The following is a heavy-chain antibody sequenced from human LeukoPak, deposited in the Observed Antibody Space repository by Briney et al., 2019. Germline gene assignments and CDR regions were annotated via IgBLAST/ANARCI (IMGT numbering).Heavy chain of an antibody. Sequence: SQTLSLTCTVSGGSISSGGYWSWIRQHPGKGLEWIGYIRYSESTYYNPSLKSRVTISVDTSKNQFSLKLSSVTAADTAVYYCASRYLQLGILTPYFDYWGQGTLVTVSS. CDR1: GGSISSGGY. D-gene: IGHD7-27*01. V-gene: IGHV4-31*03. CDR2: IRYSEST. CDR3: ASRYLQLGILTPYFDY. J-gene: IGHJ4*02.